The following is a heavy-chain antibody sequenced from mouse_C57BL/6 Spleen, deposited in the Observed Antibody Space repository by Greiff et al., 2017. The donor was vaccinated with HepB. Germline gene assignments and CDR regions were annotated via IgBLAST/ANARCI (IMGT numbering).Heavy chain of an antibody. CDR3: ARSSNYRGYAMDC. D-gene: IGHD2-5*01. V-gene: IGHV2-2*01. Sequence: QVQLKQSGPGLVQPSQSLSITCTVSGFSLTSYGVHWVRQSPGKGLEWLGVIWRGGSTDYNAAFISRLSISKDNSKGQVFFRMNSLQVDDTAIYYCARSSNYRGYAMDCWGQGTSVTVSS. CDR2: IWRGGST. J-gene: IGHJ4*01. CDR1: GFSLTSYG.